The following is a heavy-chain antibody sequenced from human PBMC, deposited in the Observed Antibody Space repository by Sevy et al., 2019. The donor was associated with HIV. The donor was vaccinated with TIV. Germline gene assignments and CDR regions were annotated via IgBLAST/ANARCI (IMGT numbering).Heavy chain of an antibody. V-gene: IGHV1-2*02. Sequence: ASVKVSCKASGDSFTAYYMHWVRQAPGQGLEWMGWINPNSDGTNYAQKFQGRVTMTTDTSISTAYMELSRLRSDDTAVYYRAGGRMIFGGGGGMDVWGQGTTVTVSS. J-gene: IGHJ6*02. CDR3: AGGRMIFGGGGGMDV. D-gene: IGHD3-3*01. CDR2: INPNSDGT. CDR1: GDSFTAYY.